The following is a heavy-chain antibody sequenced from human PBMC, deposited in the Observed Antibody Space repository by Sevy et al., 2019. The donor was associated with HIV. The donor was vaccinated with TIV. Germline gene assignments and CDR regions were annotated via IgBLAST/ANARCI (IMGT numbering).Heavy chain of an antibody. D-gene: IGHD3-10*02. J-gene: IGHJ4*02. CDR2: INWRGDSK. CDR1: GFKFDDHA. V-gene: IGHV3-20*04. CDR3: ATAMFKSNPLNFDY. Sequence: GGSLRLSCITSGFKFDDHAFSWVRQAPGKGLEWDSDINWRGDSKTYADSVKGRFTISRDNAKNSLDLQMNSLRVEDTALYYCATAMFKSNPLNFDYWGQGALVTVSS.